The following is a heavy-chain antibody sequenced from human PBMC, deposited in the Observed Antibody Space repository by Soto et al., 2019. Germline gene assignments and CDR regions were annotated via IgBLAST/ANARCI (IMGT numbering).Heavy chain of an antibody. CDR1: GGSISSSSYY. CDR3: ASHNPHYCSSTSCPIGPICDFWSGYQDDAFDI. CDR2: IYYSGST. V-gene: IGHV4-39*01. Sequence: PSETLSLTCTVSGGSISSSSYYWGWIRQPPGKGLEWIGSIYYSGSTYYNPSLKSRVTISVDTSKNQFSLKLSSVTAADTAVYYCASHNPHYCSSTSCPIGPICDFWSGYQDDAFDIWGQGTMVTVSS. D-gene: IGHD2-2*01. J-gene: IGHJ3*02.